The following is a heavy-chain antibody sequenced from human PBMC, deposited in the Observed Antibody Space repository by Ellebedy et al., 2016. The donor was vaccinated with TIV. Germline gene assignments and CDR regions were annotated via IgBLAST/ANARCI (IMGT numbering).Heavy chain of an antibody. J-gene: IGHJ4*02. CDR2: ITGSGDSA. D-gene: IGHD3-9*01. CDR1: GLTFSSYV. CDR3: AKGGYYNLDY. V-gene: IGHV3-23*01. Sequence: GGSLRLXXAASGLTFSSYVMNWVRQAPGKGLEWASAITGSGDSAYYADSVKGRFTISRDNSKNTLYLQMNGLRAEDTAVFYCAKGGYYNLDYWGPGILVTVFS.